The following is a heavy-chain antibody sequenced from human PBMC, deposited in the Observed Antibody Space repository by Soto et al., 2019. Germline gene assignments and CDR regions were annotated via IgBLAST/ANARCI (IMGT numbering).Heavy chain of an antibody. CDR3: ARVLGVGIVGAIGDDY. Sequence: QVQLVQSRAEVKKPGSSVKVSCKASGGTFSSYAISWVRQAPGQGLEWMGGIIPIFGTANYAQKFQGRVTITADEPTSTAYMELSSLRSEDTAVYYCARVLGVGIVGAIGDDYWGQGSLVTVSS. CDR1: GGTFSSYA. CDR2: IIPIFGTA. J-gene: IGHJ4*02. V-gene: IGHV1-69*01. D-gene: IGHD1-26*01.